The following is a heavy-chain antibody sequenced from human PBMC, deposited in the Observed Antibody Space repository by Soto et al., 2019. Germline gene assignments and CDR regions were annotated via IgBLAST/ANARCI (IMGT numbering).Heavy chain of an antibody. CDR2: ISGSGGST. Sequence: PGGSLRLSCAASGFTFSSYAMSWVRQAPGKGLEWVSAISGSGGSTYYADSVKGRFTISRDNSKNTLYLQMNSLRAEDTAVYYCAKGSLTIFGVVTKSYNWFDPWGQGTLVTVSS. CDR1: GFTFSSYA. J-gene: IGHJ5*02. V-gene: IGHV3-23*01. CDR3: AKGSLTIFGVVTKSYNWFDP. D-gene: IGHD3-3*01.